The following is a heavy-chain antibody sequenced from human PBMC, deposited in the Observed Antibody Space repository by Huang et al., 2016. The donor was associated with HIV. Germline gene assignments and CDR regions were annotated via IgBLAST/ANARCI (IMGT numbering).Heavy chain of an antibody. V-gene: IGHV4-39*01. D-gene: IGHD4-17*01. CDR2: SYYSGNG. J-gene: IGHJ6*03. Sequence: QLQLQESGPGLVKPSETLSLTCTVSGGSISSSSYYWGWIRQSPGKGLEWIGSSYYSGNGYYNPSLKRRVTMSVDRSSNQFSLKMHSVTAADTAVYYCASRTTVTTTSNYHYFYMDVWGKGTTVIVSS. CDR1: GGSISSSSYY. CDR3: ASRTTVTTTSNYHYFYMDV.